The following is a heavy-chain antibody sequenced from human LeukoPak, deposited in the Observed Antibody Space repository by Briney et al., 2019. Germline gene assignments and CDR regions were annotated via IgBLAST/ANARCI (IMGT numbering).Heavy chain of an antibody. J-gene: IGHJ4*02. D-gene: IGHD3-22*01. CDR2: IGDSGGRT. V-gene: IGHV3-23*01. CDR3: AKRGVVIRVILVGFHKEANYFDS. CDR1: GITLSNYG. Sequence: PGGSLRLSCAVSGITLSNYGMSWVRQAPGKGLEWVAGIGDSGGRTNYADSVKGRFTISRDNRKNTLYLQMNSLRAEDTAVYFCAKRGVVIRVILVGFHKEANYFDSWGQGALVTVSS.